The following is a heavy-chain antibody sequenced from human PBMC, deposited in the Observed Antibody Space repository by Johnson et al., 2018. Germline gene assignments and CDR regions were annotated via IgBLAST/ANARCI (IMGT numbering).Heavy chain of an antibody. J-gene: IGHJ6*02. D-gene: IGHD5-12*01. CDR1: GFTFSSYW. Sequence: EVQLLESGGGLVQPGGSLRLSCAASGFTFSSYWMHWVRQAPGKGLVWVSRIKSDGSSITYADSVLGRFTISRANAKNTLYLRRNSLRAEDTAVYYCARGLRGFYGKGVCGQGTTVTVSS. CDR3: ARGLRGFYGKGV. CDR2: IKSDGSSI. V-gene: IGHV3-74*02.